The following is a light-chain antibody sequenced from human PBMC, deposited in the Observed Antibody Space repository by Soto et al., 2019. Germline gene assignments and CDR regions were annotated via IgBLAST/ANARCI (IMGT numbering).Light chain of an antibody. J-gene: IGKJ3*01. V-gene: IGKV1-39*01. Sequence: DIQMTQSPSSLSASVGYRVSITCRSSQSISSYLNWYQQKPGKAPKLLIYAASSLQSGVPSRFSGSGSGTDFTLTISSLQPEDFATYYCQQSYSTPPTFGHGTKVDIK. CDR1: QSISSY. CDR2: AAS. CDR3: QQSYSTPPT.